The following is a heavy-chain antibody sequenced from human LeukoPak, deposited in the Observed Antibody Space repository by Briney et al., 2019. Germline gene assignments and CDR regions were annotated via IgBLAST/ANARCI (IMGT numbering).Heavy chain of an antibody. Sequence: GGSLRLSCAASGFAVSSNYMSWVRQAPGKGLGWVSGIYSGGSTHYVDSVKGRYTISRDNSKNALYLQMNSLRAEDTAVYYRARAAAGYYYGMDVWGQGTTVTVSS. CDR2: IYSGGST. V-gene: IGHV3-66*01. CDR3: ARAAAGYYYGMDV. J-gene: IGHJ6*01. CDR1: GFAVSSNY. D-gene: IGHD6-13*01.